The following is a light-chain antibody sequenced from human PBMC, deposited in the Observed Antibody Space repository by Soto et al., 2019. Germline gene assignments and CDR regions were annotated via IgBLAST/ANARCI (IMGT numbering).Light chain of an antibody. Sequence: EIVLTQSPGTLSLSPGERATLSCRASQSVSNVYLAWYQQKPGQAPRLLIYDTSNRATGITDRFSGSGSGTDFTLTISRLEPEDFAVYYCQQSGSSPRTFGKGTKLEIK. J-gene: IGKJ2*01. CDR1: QSVSNVY. CDR3: QQSGSSPRT. V-gene: IGKV3-20*01. CDR2: DTS.